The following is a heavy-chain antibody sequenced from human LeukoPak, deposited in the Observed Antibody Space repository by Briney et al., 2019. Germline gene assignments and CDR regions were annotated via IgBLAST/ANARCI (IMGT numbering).Heavy chain of an antibody. CDR1: GFTFSSSG. CDR2: VSQDGSNR. V-gene: IGHV3-30*18. D-gene: IGHD1-26*01. J-gene: IGHJ4*02. Sequence: GGSLRLSCAASGFTFSSSGMHWVRQAPGKGLEWVSTVSQDGSNRYYGDSVKGRFFSSRDNSRNTVYLQMNSLRAEDTAVYFCANDTPSPNSGFYHYWGQGTPVTVSS. CDR3: ANDTPSPNSGFYHY.